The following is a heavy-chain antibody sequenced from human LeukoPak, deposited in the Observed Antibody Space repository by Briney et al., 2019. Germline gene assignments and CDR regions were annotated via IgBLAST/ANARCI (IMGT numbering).Heavy chain of an antibody. Sequence: PGGSLRLSCAASGFTFSNFAMNWVRQAPGKGLEWVSYISSGGTTIYYADSVKGRFTVSRDDAKNSLYLQMNSLRAEDTAVYYCARAVRSSGYYYFDYWGQGTLVTVSS. CDR2: ISSGGTTI. CDR3: ARAVRSSGYYYFDY. CDR1: GFTFSNFA. J-gene: IGHJ4*02. D-gene: IGHD3-22*01. V-gene: IGHV3-48*03.